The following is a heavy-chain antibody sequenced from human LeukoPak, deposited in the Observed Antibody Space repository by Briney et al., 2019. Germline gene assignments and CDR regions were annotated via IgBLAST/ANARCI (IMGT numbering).Heavy chain of an antibody. J-gene: IGHJ3*02. CDR2: ISYTGST. V-gene: IGHV4-59*01. CDR1: GGTISSYY. CDR3: ARRTKNAFDI. Sequence: SETLSLTCTVSGGTISSYYWSWIRQSPGKGLEWIGYISYTGSTNYNPSLKSRVTISVDTSKNQFSLKLSSVTAADTAVYYCARRTKNAFDIWGQGTMVTVSS.